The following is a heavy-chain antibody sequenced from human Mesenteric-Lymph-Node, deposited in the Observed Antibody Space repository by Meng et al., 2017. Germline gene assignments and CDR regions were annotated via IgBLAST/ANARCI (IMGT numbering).Heavy chain of an antibody. Sequence: EVQLLESGGGLVQPGGSLRLSCAASGFTFGSYAMSWVRQAPGKGLEWLPGISGNGAGTYYADSMKGRFTISRDNSMNTLYLEMNSLRAEDTAIYYCAKRVVVTASSHWYFDLWGRGTLVTVSS. V-gene: IGHV3-23*01. CDR2: ISGNGAGT. D-gene: IGHD2-21*02. CDR3: AKRVVVTASSHWYFDL. CDR1: GFTFGSYA. J-gene: IGHJ2*01.